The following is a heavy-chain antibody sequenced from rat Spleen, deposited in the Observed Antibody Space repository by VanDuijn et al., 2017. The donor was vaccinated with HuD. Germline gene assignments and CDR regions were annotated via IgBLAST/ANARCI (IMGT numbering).Heavy chain of an antibody. CDR1: GFSLTSYY. J-gene: IGHJ2*01. Sequence: QVQLKETGPGLVQPTQTLSITCTVSGFSLTSYYMQWVRQTPGKGLEWMGFIRSGGSTEYNSEFKSRLSISRDTSKNQVFLKLSNLQTEDTAMYFCARGPTTYFDYWGQGVMVTVSS. V-gene: IGHV2-65*01. CDR2: IRSGGST. CDR3: ARGPTTYFDY.